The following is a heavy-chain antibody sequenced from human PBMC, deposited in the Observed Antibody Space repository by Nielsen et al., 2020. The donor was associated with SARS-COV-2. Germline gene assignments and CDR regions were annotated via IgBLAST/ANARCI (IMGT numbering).Heavy chain of an antibody. CDR1: GGSFSDYY. CDR2: INHSGST. D-gene: IGHD3-10*01. Sequence: SETLSLTCAVYGGSFSDYYWSWIRQPPGKGLEWIGEINHSGSTYYNPSLKSRVTISVDTSKNQFSLKLSSVTAADTAVYYCARHPGGAYYYGSGSRFDYWGQGTLVTVSS. CDR3: ARHPGGAYYYGSGSRFDY. J-gene: IGHJ4*02. V-gene: IGHV4-34*01.